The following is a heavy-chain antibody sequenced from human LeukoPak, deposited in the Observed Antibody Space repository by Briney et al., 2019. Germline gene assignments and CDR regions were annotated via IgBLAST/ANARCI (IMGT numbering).Heavy chain of an antibody. CDR2: INHSGST. CDR3: AREYSYGFDY. CDR1: GGSFGGYY. D-gene: IGHD5-18*01. Sequence: SETLSLTCAVYGGSFGGYYWSWIRQPPGKGLEWIGEINHSGSTNYNPSLKSRVTISVDTSKNQFSLKLSSVTAADTAVYYCAREYSYGFDYWGQGTLVTVSS. V-gene: IGHV4-34*01. J-gene: IGHJ4*02.